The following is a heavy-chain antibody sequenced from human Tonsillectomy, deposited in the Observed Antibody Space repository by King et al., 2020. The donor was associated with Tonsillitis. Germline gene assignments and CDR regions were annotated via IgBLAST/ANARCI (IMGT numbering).Heavy chain of an antibody. CDR2: IYTSGST. CDR3: ARGYSAYRGGFDY. CDR1: GVSISSGNYY. D-gene: IGHD5-12*01. J-gene: IGHJ4*02. V-gene: IGHV4-61*02. Sequence: VPLQESGPGLVKPSQTLSLTCTVTGVSISSGNYYWSWIRQPAGKGLEWIGRIYTSGSTNYNPSLKSRVTMSLDTSKTQFSLNLSSVTAADTAVYYCARGYSAYRGGFDYWGQGTLVTVSS.